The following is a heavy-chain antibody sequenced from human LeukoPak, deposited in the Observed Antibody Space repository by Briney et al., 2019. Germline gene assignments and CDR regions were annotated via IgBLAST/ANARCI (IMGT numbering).Heavy chain of an antibody. D-gene: IGHD1-26*01. CDR1: GGSITSYH. CDR2: IYYSGST. CDR3: ATTNRIVGATYYFDY. Sequence: PSETLSLTCTVSGGSITSYHWTWIRQPPGKGLEWIGHIYYSGSTNYNPSLKSRVTISVDTSKNQFSLKLSSVTAADTAVYYCATTNRIVGATYYFDYWGQGTLVTVSS. V-gene: IGHV4-59*12. J-gene: IGHJ4*02.